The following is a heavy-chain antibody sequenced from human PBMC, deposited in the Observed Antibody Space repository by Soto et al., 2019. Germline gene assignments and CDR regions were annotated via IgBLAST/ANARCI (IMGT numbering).Heavy chain of an antibody. D-gene: IGHD6-13*01. CDR2: IWYDGSNK. V-gene: IGHV3-33*01. Sequence: GGSLRLSCAASGFTFSSYGMHWVRQAPGKGLEWVAVIWYDGSNKYYADSVKGRFTISRDNSKNTLYLQMNSLRAEDTAVYYCERGGSGSWYWVYFDYWGQGTLVTVSS. CDR1: GFTFSSYG. CDR3: ERGGSGSWYWVYFDY. J-gene: IGHJ4*02.